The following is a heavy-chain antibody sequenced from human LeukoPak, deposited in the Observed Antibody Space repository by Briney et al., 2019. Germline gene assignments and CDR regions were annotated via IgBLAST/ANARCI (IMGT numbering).Heavy chain of an antibody. V-gene: IGHV4-4*07. J-gene: IGHJ4*02. CDR1: GGSISSYY. D-gene: IGHD3-3*01. CDR2: IYTSGST. Sequence: SETLSLTCTVSGGSISSYYWSWIRQPARKGLEWIGRIYTSGSTNYNPSLKSRVTMSVDTSKNQFSLKLSSVTAADTAVYYCARGWNDFWAFDYWGQGTLVTVSS. CDR3: ARGWNDFWAFDY.